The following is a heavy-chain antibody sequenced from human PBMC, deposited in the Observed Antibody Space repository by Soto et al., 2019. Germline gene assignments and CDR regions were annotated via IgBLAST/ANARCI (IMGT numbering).Heavy chain of an antibody. CDR1: GDSINSYY. Sequence: SETLSLTCTVSGDSINSYYWGGIRQPPGKGMEWIGNIHYSGTTNYNPSLKSRVTISVDTSRNQFSLTLKSLTAADTAVYYCARGLGGYYHPHDRWGPGALVTVS. J-gene: IGHJ4*02. V-gene: IGHV4-59*08. CDR2: IHYSGTT. CDR3: ARGLGGYYHPHDR. D-gene: IGHD5-18*01.